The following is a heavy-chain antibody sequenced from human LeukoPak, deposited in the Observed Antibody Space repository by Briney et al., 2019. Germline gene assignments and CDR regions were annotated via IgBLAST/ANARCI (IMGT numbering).Heavy chain of an antibody. CDR3: VSLGYCSTSSCQP. V-gene: IGHV3-74*01. CDR2: ITSDGSST. D-gene: IGHD2-2*01. Sequence: GGSLRLSCAASGFTFSDYYMSWIRQAPGKGLEWVSRITSDGSSTHYADSVKGRFTISRDNAKNTLYLQMNSLTAEDTAVYYCVSLGYCSTSSCQPWGQGTLVTVSS. CDR1: GFTFSDYY. J-gene: IGHJ4*02.